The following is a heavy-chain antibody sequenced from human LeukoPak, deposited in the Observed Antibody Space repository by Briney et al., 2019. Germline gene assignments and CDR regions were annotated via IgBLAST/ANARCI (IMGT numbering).Heavy chain of an antibody. D-gene: IGHD3-22*01. CDR1: GYTFTGYY. V-gene: IGHV1-2*02. CDR3: ARDDYDSSGYTVQFNWFDP. CDR2: INPNSGGT. J-gene: IGHJ5*02. Sequence: ASVKVSCKASGYTFTGYYMHWVRQAPGQGLEWMGWINPNSGGTNYAQKFQGRVTMTRDTSISTAYMELSRLRSDDTAVYYCARDDYDSSGYTVQFNWFDPWGQGTLVTISS.